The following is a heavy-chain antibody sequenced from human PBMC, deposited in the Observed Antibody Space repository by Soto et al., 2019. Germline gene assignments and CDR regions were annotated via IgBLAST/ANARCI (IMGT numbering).Heavy chain of an antibody. Sequence: SETLSLTCTVSGGSISSGDYYWSWIRQPPGKGLEWIGYIYYSGSTYYNPSLKSRVTISVDTSKNQLSLKLSSVTAADTAVYYCAREGSNWLDPWGQGTLVTVSA. J-gene: IGHJ5*02. CDR3: AREGSNWLDP. CDR1: GGSISSGDYY. V-gene: IGHV4-30-4*01. CDR2: IYYSGST.